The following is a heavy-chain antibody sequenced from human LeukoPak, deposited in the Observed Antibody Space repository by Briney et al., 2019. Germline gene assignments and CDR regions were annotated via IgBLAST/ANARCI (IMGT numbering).Heavy chain of an antibody. CDR3: ARDRYGDGFAHLDY. D-gene: IGHD5-24*01. CDR1: GGSINNYY. J-gene: IGHJ4*02. CDR2: IYASGST. Sequence: SETVSLTCTVSGGSINNYYWSWIRQPAGKGLEWIGRIYASGSTSYNPSLKSRVTMSVDMSKNQLSLKLTSVTAADTAVYYCARDRYGDGFAHLDYWGQGALVTVSS. V-gene: IGHV4-4*07.